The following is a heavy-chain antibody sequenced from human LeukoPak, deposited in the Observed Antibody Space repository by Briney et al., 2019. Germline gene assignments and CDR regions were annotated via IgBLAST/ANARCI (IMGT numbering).Heavy chain of an antibody. D-gene: IGHD5/OR15-5a*01. V-gene: IGHV3-23*01. Sequence: PGGSLRLSCAASGFTFSAYAMSWVRQAPGKGLERVSTISHDGYSTYYADSVKGHFTVSRDKSKDMLYLQVNSLRAEDTAVYYCLKSTVSTGSDTWGQGTLVTVSS. CDR1: GFTFSAYA. CDR3: LKSTVSTGSDT. CDR2: ISHDGYST. J-gene: IGHJ5*02.